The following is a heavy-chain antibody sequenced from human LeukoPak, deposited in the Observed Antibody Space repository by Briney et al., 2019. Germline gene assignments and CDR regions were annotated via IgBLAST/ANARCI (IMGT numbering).Heavy chain of an antibody. CDR2: IYYSGST. D-gene: IGHD6-19*01. J-gene: IGHJ4*02. Sequence: SETLSLTCTVSGGSVSYYYWSWIRQPPGKGLEWIGYIYYSGSTNYNPSLRSRVTMSEDTSKNQFSLKVISVTAADTAVYYCARHSGDWSFDYWGQGTLVTVSS. CDR1: GGSVSYYY. V-gene: IGHV4-59*08. CDR3: ARHSGDWSFDY.